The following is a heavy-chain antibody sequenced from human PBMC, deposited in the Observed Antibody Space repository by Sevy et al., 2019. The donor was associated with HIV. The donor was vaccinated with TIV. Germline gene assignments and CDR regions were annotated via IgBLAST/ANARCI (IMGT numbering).Heavy chain of an antibody. J-gene: IGHJ4*02. Sequence: GGSLRLSCAASGFTFSNAWMSWVRQAPGKGLEWVGRIKGKIYDGTIDYAAPVKGRFSTSKEDSKNTLYLQMNSRKTEDTAVYYCTTASWSQEDYYNYWGQGTLVTVSS. D-gene: IGHD6-13*01. CDR3: TTASWSQEDYYNY. V-gene: IGHV3-15*01. CDR1: GFTFSNAW. CDR2: IKGKIYDGTI.